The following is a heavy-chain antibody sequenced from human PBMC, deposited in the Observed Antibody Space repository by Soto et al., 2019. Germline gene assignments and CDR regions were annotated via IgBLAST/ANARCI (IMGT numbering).Heavy chain of an antibody. V-gene: IGHV1-3*01. D-gene: IGHD3-10*01. CDR3: ARERTTMVRGVIINWFDP. J-gene: IGHJ5*02. CDR1: GYTFTSYA. Sequence: ASVKVSCKASGYTFTSYAMHWVRQAPGQRLEWMGWINAGNGNTKYSQKFQGRVTITRDTSASTAYMELSSLRSEDTAVYYCARERTTMVRGVIINWFDPWGQGTLVTVSS. CDR2: INAGNGNT.